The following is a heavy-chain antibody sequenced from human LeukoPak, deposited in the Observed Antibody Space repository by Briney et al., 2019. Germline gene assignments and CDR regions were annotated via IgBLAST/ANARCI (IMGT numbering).Heavy chain of an antibody. CDR1: GFTFSSYE. CDR3: ARDALQWLLLRYAFDI. D-gene: IGHD3-22*01. CDR2: ISTSGSFI. Sequence: GGSLRLACAASGFTFSSYEMNWVCQAPGKGLEWVSSISTSGSFIFYADSVKGRFTISRDNAKNSLYLQMNSLSAEDTAVYYCARDALQWLLLRYAFDIWGQGTMVTVSS. J-gene: IGHJ3*02. V-gene: IGHV3-21*01.